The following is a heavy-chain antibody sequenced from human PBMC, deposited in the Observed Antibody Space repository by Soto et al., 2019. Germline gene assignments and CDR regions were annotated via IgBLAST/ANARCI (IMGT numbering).Heavy chain of an antibody. V-gene: IGHV1-46*01. CDR2: INPSGGST. D-gene: IGHD6-13*01. CDR1: GYTFTNSF. CDR3: ARRPMGITWSLHY. J-gene: IGHJ4*02. Sequence: GASVKVSCKAFGYTFTNSFIHWVRQAPGQGPEWVGIINPSGGSTNYAPKFQGRVTLTRDTSASTVYMALSSLRSEYTAIYYCARRPMGITWSLHYWGQGXLVTVYS.